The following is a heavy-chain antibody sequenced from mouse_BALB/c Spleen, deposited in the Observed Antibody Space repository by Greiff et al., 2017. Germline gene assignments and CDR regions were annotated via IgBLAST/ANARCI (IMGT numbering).Heavy chain of an antibody. CDR1: GFTFSSFG. Sequence: EVQLQQSGGGLVQPGGSRKLSCAASGFTFSSFGMHWVRQAPEKGLEWVAYISSGSSTIYYADTVKGRFTISRDNPKNTLFLQMTSLRSEDTAMYYCARSLNTTASMDYWGQGTSVTVSS. CDR2: ISSGSSTI. V-gene: IGHV5-17*02. D-gene: IGHD1-2*01. CDR3: ARSLNTTASMDY. J-gene: IGHJ4*01.